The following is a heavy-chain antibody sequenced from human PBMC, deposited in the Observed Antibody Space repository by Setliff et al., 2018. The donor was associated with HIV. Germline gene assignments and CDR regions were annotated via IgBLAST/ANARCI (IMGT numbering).Heavy chain of an antibody. J-gene: IGHJ3*02. V-gene: IGHV3-15*06. Sequence: PGGSLRPSCAASGFTFGSYPMHWVRQAPGKGLEWVGRIKSKSDGGAVHYAAPVKGRFTISRDDSQDTLYLEMNSLRGEDTAAYYCARDPRFDAFDIWGQGTMVTVSS. CDR2: IKSKSDGGAV. CDR3: ARDPRFDAFDI. CDR1: GFTFGSYP.